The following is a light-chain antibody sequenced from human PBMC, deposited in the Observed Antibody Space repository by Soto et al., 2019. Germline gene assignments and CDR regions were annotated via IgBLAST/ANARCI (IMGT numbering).Light chain of an antibody. J-gene: IGLJ2*01. Sequence: QSVLTQPPSVSAAPGQKVTISCSGSSSNIGKNYVSWYQQLPGTPPKVFIYDNNKRPSGIPDRFSGSKSGTSATLGITGLQTGDEADYYCGTWDTSLSAVVFGGGTKLTV. CDR1: SSNIGKNY. CDR3: GTWDTSLSAVV. CDR2: DNN. V-gene: IGLV1-51*01.